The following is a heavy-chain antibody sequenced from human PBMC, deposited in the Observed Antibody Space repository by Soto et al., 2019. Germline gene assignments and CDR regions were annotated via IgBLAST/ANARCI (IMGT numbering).Heavy chain of an antibody. CDR1: GFTFSSYA. D-gene: IGHD5-18*01. CDR2: ISGSGGST. CDR3: ASGHSSDTAKPHGAFDI. Sequence: GGSLRLSCAASGFTFSSYAMSWVRQAPGKGLEWVSAISGSGGSTYYADSVKGRFTISRDNSKNTLYLQMNSLRAEDTDVYYCASGHSSDTAKPHGAFDIWGQGTMVTVSS. J-gene: IGHJ3*02. V-gene: IGHV3-23*01.